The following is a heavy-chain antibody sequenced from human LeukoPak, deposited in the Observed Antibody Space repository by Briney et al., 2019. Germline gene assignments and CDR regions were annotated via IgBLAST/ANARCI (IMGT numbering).Heavy chain of an antibody. Sequence: GGSLRLSCAAAGFTFSDYYMSWIRKAPGKVLEWVSTIKGIGPTTYYADSLKGRFTISRDNAKNSLFLQMSSLRADDTAIYYCARAGELRYMDVWGKGTAVTVSS. D-gene: IGHD3-16*01. CDR3: ARAGELRYMDV. J-gene: IGHJ6*03. CDR2: IKGIGPTT. CDR1: GFTFSDYY. V-gene: IGHV3-11*04.